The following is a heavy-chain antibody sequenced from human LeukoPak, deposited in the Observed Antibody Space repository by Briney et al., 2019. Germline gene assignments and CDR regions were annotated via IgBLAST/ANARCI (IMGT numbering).Heavy chain of an antibody. CDR1: GGSISSSSYY. V-gene: IGHV4-39*01. CDR2: IYYSGST. J-gene: IGHJ5*02. CDR3: ARQNKRSEGYIEVWFDP. Sequence: SETLSLTCTVSGGSISSSSYYWGWIRQPPGKGLEWIGSIYYSGSTYYNPSLKSRFTISVDTSKNQFSLKLSSVTAADTAVYYCARQNKRSEGYIEVWFDPWGQGTLVTVSS. D-gene: IGHD2-21*01.